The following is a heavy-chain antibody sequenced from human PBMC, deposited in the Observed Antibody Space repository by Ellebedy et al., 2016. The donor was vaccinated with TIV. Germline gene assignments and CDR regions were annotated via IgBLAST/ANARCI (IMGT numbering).Heavy chain of an antibody. V-gene: IGHV3-74*01. CDR2: INIDGSSP. CDR3: VRDLHWSYFD. D-gene: IGHD1-26*01. J-gene: IGHJ4*02. Sequence: PGGSLRLSCAASRFTFSNYWRHWVRHAPGTGPVWVSRINIDGSSPSYADSVKGRFTISRDNAKNSLYLQMNSLRAEDTAVYYCVRDLHWSYFDWGQGTLVTVSS. CDR1: RFTFSNYW.